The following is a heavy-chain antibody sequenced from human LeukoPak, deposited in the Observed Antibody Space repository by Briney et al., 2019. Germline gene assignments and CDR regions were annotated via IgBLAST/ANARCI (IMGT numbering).Heavy chain of an antibody. CDR3: ARDIEDASGREGEPDAFDI. Sequence: PGGALRLSCAASGFTFSSYGMHWVRQAPGKGLEWVAVILYDRSTKYYADSVKGRFTTSRDNSKNTLYLQMNSLRAEDTAVYYCARDIEDASGREGEPDAFDIWGQGTMVTVSS. CDR2: ILYDRSTK. J-gene: IGHJ3*02. D-gene: IGHD3-10*01. V-gene: IGHV3-33*01. CDR1: GFTFSSYG.